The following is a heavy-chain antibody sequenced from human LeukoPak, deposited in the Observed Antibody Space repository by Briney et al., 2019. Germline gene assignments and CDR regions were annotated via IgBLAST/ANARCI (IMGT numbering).Heavy chain of an antibody. CDR3: AREGKLTGYFGGLGFNY. Sequence: SETLSLTCTVSGGSISSYYWSWIRQPPGKGLEWIGDIYYTGSTNYNPSLKSRVAISVDTSKNQFSLKLSSVTAADTAVYFCAREGKLTGYFGGLGFNYWGPGILVTVSS. D-gene: IGHD6-19*01. V-gene: IGHV4-59*01. CDR2: IYYTGST. CDR1: GGSISSYY. J-gene: IGHJ4*02.